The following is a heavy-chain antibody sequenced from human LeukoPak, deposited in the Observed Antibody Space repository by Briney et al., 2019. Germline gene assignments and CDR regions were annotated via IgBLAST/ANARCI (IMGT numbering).Heavy chain of an antibody. V-gene: IGHV1-2*06. Sequence: ASVNVSCKASGYTFTVYYMHWVRQAPGQGLEWMGRINPNSGGTNYAQKFQGRVTMTRDTSISTAYMELSRLRSDDTAVYYCAREYYYGSGSHNDYWGQGTLVTVSS. CDR1: GYTFTVYY. CDR2: INPNSGGT. D-gene: IGHD3-10*01. J-gene: IGHJ4*02. CDR3: AREYYYGSGSHNDY.